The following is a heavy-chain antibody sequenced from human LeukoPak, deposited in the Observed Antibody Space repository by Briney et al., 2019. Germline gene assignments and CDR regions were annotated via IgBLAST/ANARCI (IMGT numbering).Heavy chain of an antibody. CDR1: GGSFSGYY. CDR2: INHSGST. Sequence: PSETLSLTCAVYGGSFSGYYWSWIRQPPGKGLEWIGEINHSGSTNYNPSLKSRVTISVDTSKNQFSLKLSSVTAADTAVYYCARGRGHRGASDSRGYYPYYYYYYGMDVWGQGTTVTVSS. CDR3: ARGRGHRGASDSRGYYPYYYYYYGMDV. D-gene: IGHD3-22*01. V-gene: IGHV4-34*01. J-gene: IGHJ6*02.